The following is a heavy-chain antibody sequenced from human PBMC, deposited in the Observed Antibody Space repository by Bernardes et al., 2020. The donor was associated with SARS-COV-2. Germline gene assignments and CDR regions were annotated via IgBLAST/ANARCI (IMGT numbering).Heavy chain of an antibody. V-gene: IGHV1-18*01. CDR2: ISGFNGDT. J-gene: IGHJ6*02. Sequence: ASVKVSCKAFGYAFRSYGISWARQAPGQGLEWMGWISGFNGDTSYIQKIQDSVTMTTDTSTSTAYMDLRDLRSDDTAVYYCAREVMVRISDTYRNGMDLLGQGTTVTGSS. D-gene: IGHD3-10*01. CDR1: GYAFRSYG. CDR3: AREVMVRISDTYRNGMDL.